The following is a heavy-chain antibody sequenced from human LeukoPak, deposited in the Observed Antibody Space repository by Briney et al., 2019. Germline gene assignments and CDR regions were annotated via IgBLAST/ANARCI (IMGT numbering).Heavy chain of an antibody. J-gene: IGHJ4*02. Sequence: SETLSLTCTVSGGSISSYYWSWIRQPPGKGLEWIGYIYCSGSTNYNPSLKSRVTISVDTSKNQFSLKLSSVTAADTAVYYCARDRSSGFDYWGQGTLVTVSS. D-gene: IGHD6-19*01. CDR3: ARDRSSGFDY. V-gene: IGHV4-59*01. CDR1: GGSISSYY. CDR2: IYCSGST.